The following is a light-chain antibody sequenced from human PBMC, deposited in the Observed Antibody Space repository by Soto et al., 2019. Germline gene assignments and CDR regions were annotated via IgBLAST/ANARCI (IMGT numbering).Light chain of an antibody. CDR1: QSVSDY. Sequence: TQSPATRSVSPVERATLSCRASQSVSDYLAGYQQRPGQAPRLLVFGASTRATGFPARFSGSGSGTHFTLAISRLEPEDCAVYYCLERSNWPITFGQGTRLEI. CDR3: LERSNWPIT. J-gene: IGKJ5*01. CDR2: GAS. V-gene: IGKV3-11*01.